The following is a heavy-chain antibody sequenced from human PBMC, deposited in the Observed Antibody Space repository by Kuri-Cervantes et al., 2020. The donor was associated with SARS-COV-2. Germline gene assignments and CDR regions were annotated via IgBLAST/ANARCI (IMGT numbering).Heavy chain of an antibody. J-gene: IGHJ6*02. D-gene: IGHD4-11*01. Sequence: GSLRLSCTVSGSSVSSGSYYWSWIRQPPGKGLEWIGYIYYNGSTNYNPSLKSRVTISVDTSKNQFSLKLSSVTAADTAMYYCARHDYSDPLTYYYGMDVWGQGTTVTVSS. CDR3: ARHDYSDPLTYYYGMDV. CDR1: GSSVSSGSYY. CDR2: IYYNGST. V-gene: IGHV4-61*01.